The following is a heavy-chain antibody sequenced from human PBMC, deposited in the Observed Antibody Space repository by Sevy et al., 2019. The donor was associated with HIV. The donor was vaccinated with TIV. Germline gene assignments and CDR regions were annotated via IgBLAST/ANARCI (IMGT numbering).Heavy chain of an antibody. J-gene: IGHJ4*02. D-gene: IGHD5-18*01. CDR2: IYHTGST. Sequence: SETLSLTCSVSGGSISGRSYYWGWIRKPPGKGLEWIGNIYHTGSTYYNPSLKSLVTVSVDTSKKQFSLNLTSVTAADTAVYYCHLSLGYIYGLDYWSQGTLVTVSS. CDR3: HLSLGYIYGLDY. CDR1: GGSISGRSYY. V-gene: IGHV4-39*01.